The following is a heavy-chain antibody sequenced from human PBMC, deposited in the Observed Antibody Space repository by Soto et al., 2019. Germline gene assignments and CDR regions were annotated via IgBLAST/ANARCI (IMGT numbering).Heavy chain of an antibody. D-gene: IGHD2-2*01. Sequence: GASVKVSCKASGYAFTSYAMHWVRQAPGQRLEWMGWINAGNGNTKYSQKFQGRVTITRDTSASTAYMELSSLRSEDTAVYYCARTPIVPAAMNWFDPWGQGTLVTV. CDR3: ARTPIVPAAMNWFDP. V-gene: IGHV1-3*01. J-gene: IGHJ5*02. CDR1: GYAFTSYA. CDR2: INAGNGNT.